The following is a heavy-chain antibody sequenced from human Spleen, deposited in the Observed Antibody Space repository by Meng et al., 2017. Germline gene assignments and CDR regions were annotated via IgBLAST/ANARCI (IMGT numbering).Heavy chain of an antibody. CDR2: IGYSGTI. J-gene: IGHJ5*02. Sequence: QLQLQESGPGLVKPSETLSLTCTVSGGSTTSTSYYWDWIRQSPAKGLEWIGTIGYSGTIVYNPSLSSRVTMTLDTSKNQFPLKLTSVTAADTAVYYCVRSSGWVRTGFDPWGQGTLVTVSS. D-gene: IGHD6-19*01. V-gene: IGHV4-39*01. CDR1: GGSTTSTSYY. CDR3: VRSSGWVRTGFDP.